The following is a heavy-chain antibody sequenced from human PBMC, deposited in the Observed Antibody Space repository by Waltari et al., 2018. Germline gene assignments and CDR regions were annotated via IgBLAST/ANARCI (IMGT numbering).Heavy chain of an antibody. CDR2: ISGSGGST. CDR3: AKDWDYYDSSGYYYVDY. CDR1: GFTFSSYA. J-gene: IGHJ4*02. V-gene: IGHV3-23*01. D-gene: IGHD3-22*01. Sequence: EVQLLESGGGLVQPGGSLRLSCAASGFTFSSYAMSWVRQAPGKGLEWVSAISGSGGSTYYADSVKGRFTISRDNSKNTLYLQMNSLRAEDTAVYYCAKDWDYYDSSGYYYVDYWGQGTLVTVSS.